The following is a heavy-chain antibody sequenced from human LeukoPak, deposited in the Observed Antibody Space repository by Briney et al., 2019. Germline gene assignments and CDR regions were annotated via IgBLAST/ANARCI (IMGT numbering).Heavy chain of an antibody. Sequence: GGSPRLSCAASGFTFSSYAMSWVRQAPGKGLEWVSAIRGNGADTYYADSVKGRFTISRDNSKNTLYLQMNSLRAEDTAVYYCAKVPNSGSYYYFDYWGQGALVTVSS. CDR1: GFTFSSYA. D-gene: IGHD1-26*01. CDR3: AKVPNSGSYYYFDY. J-gene: IGHJ4*02. CDR2: IRGNGADT. V-gene: IGHV3-23*01.